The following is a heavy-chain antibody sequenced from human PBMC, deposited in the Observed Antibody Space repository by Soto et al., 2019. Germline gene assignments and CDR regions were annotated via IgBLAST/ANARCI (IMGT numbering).Heavy chain of an antibody. J-gene: IGHJ6*02. D-gene: IGHD2-2*01. V-gene: IGHV4-31*03. CDR2: IYYSGST. CDR3: ARDFLGYCSSTSCPPYYYYGMDV. Sequence: NPSETLSLTCTVSGGSISSGGYYWSWIRQHPGKGLEWIGYIYYSGSTYYNPSLKSRVTISVDTSKNQFSLKLSSVTAADTAVYYCARDFLGYCSSTSCPPYYYYGMDVWGQGTTVTVSS. CDR1: GGSISSGGYY.